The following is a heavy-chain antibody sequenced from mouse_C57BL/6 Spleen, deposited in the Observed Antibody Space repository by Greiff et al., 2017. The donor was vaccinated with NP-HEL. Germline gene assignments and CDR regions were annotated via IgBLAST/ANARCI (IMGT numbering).Heavy chain of an antibody. D-gene: IGHD2-5*01. CDR1: GYTFTSYW. CDR3: ARGDSNSPYYFDY. V-gene: IGHV1-50*01. J-gene: IGHJ2*01. Sequence: QVQLQQSGAELVKPGASVKLSCKASGYTFTSYWMQWVKQRPGQGLEWIGEIDPSDSYTNYNQKFKGKATLTVDTSSSTAYMQLSSLTSEDSAVYYCARGDSNSPYYFDYWGQGTTLTVSS. CDR2: IDPSDSYT.